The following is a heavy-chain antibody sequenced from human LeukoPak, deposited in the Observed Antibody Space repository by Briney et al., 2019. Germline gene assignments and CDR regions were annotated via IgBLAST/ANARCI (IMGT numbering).Heavy chain of an antibody. D-gene: IGHD3-22*01. CDR3: GRHARRSITMIPAYFDY. Sequence: PSETLSLTCTVSGDSISTCSYYWGWIRQPPGKGLEWIGSIYYSGSTYYNPSLKSRVTISVDTSKNQFSLKLSSVTAADTAEYYSGRHARRSITMIPAYFDYWGQGTLVTVSS. CDR1: GDSISTCSYY. V-gene: IGHV4-39*01. J-gene: IGHJ4*02. CDR2: IYYSGST.